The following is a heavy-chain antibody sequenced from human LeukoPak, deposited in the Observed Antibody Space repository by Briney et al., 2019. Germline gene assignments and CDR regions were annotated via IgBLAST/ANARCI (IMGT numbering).Heavy chain of an antibody. D-gene: IGHD3-9*01. CDR3: ARVDDVLTGSAFDI. Sequence: GASVKVSSKASGSPFTGYYMHWVRPAAGQGQERMGWINPNTGGTNYAQKFQGRVTMTRDTSISTAYMELSRLRSDDTALYYCARVDDVLTGSAFDIWGQGTMVTVSS. CDR1: GSPFTGYY. J-gene: IGHJ3*02. CDR2: INPNTGGT. V-gene: IGHV1-2*02.